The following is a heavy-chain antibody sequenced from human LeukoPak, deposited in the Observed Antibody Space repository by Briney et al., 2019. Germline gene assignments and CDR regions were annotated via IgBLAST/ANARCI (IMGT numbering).Heavy chain of an antibody. CDR1: GFPFSSYI. Sequence: KPGGSLRLSCAASGFPFSSYIMNWVRQAPGKGLEWVSSISSSSSYIYYADSVKGRFTISRDNAKNSLYLQRNRLRAEDRAVYYCARVKVAVAGTSGFDYWGEGTLVTVSS. CDR2: ISSSSSYI. D-gene: IGHD6-19*01. CDR3: ARVKVAVAGTSGFDY. V-gene: IGHV3-21*01. J-gene: IGHJ4*02.